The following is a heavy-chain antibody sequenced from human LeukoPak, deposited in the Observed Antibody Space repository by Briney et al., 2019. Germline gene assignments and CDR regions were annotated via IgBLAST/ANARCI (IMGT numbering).Heavy chain of an antibody. J-gene: IGHJ4*02. CDR2: ISYDGSNK. D-gene: IGHD5-24*01. V-gene: IGHV3-30*04. CDR1: GFTFSSYA. Sequence: PGGSLRLSCAASGFTFSSYAMHWVRQAPGKGLEWVAVISYDGSNKYYADSVKGRFTISRDNSKNTLYLQMNSLRAEDTAVYYCARGISPDGYNTVLDYWGQGTLVTVSS. CDR3: ARGISPDGYNTVLDY.